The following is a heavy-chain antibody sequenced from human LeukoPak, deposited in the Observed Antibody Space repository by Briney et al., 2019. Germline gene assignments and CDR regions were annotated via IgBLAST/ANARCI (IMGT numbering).Heavy chain of an antibody. D-gene: IGHD2/OR15-2a*01. CDR2: IYYSGST. CDR1: GGSISSGGYY. V-gene: IGHV4-31*03. J-gene: IGHJ5*02. Sequence: PSQTLSLTCTVSGGSISSGGYYWSWIRQHPGKGLEWIGYIYYSGSTYYNPSLKSRVIMSVATSENQFSLNVTSVTAADTAVYFCAKAVEYCDSTRCYYWFDPWGPGTLVTVSS. CDR3: AKAVEYCDSTRCYYWFDP.